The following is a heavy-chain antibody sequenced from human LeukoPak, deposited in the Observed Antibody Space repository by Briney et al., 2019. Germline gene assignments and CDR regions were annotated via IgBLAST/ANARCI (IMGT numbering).Heavy chain of an antibody. CDR3: ARLGYCSGGRCLNDY. CDR2: FYYSGST. CDR1: GGSVSSGRYY. J-gene: IGHJ4*02. Sequence: SETLSLTCTVSGGSVSSGRYYWSWIRQPPGKGLEWIGYFYYSGSTNYNPSLKSRVTISVDTSKNQFSLKLSSVTAADTAVYYCARLGYCSGGRCLNDYWGQGTLVTVSS. V-gene: IGHV4-61*01. D-gene: IGHD2-15*01.